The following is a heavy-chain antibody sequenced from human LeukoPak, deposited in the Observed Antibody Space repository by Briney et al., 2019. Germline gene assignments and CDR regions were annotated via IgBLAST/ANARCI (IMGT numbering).Heavy chain of an antibody. CDR1: GGSISSSSYS. CDR3: ARLKLYHYGSGSYYQGGGYYFDY. J-gene: IGHJ4*02. V-gene: IGHV4-39*01. CDR2: IYYTGST. D-gene: IGHD3-10*01. Sequence: PSETLSLTCSVSGGSISSSSYSWGWIRQPPGKGLEWIGSIYYTGSTYYSPSLESRVTISVDTSKNQFSLKLSSVTAADTAVFYCARLKLYHYGSGSYYQGGGYYFDYWGQGTLVTVSS.